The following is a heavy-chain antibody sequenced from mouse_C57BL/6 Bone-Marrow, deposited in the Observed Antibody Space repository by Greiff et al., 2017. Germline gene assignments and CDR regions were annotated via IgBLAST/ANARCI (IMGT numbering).Heavy chain of an antibody. CDR1: GYTFTDYE. V-gene: IGHV1-15*01. D-gene: IGHD1-1*01. Sequence: VQLQQSGAELVRPGASVTLSCKASGYTFTDYEMHWVKQTPVHGLEWIGAIDPETGGTAYNQKFKGKAILTADKSSSAAYMELRSLTSEDSAVYYCTRCDRSSYDCYVDVWGTGTTVTVSS. J-gene: IGHJ1*03. CDR3: TRCDRSSYDCYVDV. CDR2: IDPETGGT.